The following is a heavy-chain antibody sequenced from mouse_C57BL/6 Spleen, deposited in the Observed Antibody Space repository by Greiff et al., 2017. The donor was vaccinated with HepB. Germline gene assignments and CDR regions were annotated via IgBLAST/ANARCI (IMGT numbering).Heavy chain of an antibody. CDR2: INPSSGYT. CDR1: GYTFTSYT. J-gene: IGHJ4*01. V-gene: IGHV1-4*01. D-gene: IGHD2-5*01. Sequence: VQLQQSGAELARPGASVKMSCKASGYTFTSYTMHWVKQRPGQGLEWIGYINPSSGYTKYNQKFKDKATLTADKSSSTAYMQLSSLTSEDSAVYYCAREGDSNVYAMDYWGQGTSVTVSS. CDR3: AREGDSNVYAMDY.